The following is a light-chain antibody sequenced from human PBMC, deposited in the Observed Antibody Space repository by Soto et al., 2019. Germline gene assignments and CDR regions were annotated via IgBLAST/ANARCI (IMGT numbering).Light chain of an antibody. CDR1: QSVDRY. Sequence: EVVLTQSPDTLSLSPGETATLSCRASQSVDRYVAWYQQKLGQAPRLLIYDAYTRATGVGARFTGSGSATESSLTISRLEPEDFAVYYCQQRGKWHSTFGPGTKVEMK. J-gene: IGKJ2*02. CDR3: QQRGKWHST. V-gene: IGKV3-11*01. CDR2: DAY.